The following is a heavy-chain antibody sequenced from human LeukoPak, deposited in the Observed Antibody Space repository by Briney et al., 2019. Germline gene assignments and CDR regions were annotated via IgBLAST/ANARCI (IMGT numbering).Heavy chain of an antibody. CDR1: GYTLTALS. Sequence: ASVKVSCKVSGYTLTALSMHWVRQTPGKGLERMGGFDPEDGETIYAQKFQGRVTMTEDTSTDTAYMELSSLRSEDTAVYYCATDKGSGYDLDYWGQGTLVTVSS. J-gene: IGHJ4*02. D-gene: IGHD5-12*01. CDR3: ATDKGSGYDLDY. V-gene: IGHV1-24*01. CDR2: FDPEDGET.